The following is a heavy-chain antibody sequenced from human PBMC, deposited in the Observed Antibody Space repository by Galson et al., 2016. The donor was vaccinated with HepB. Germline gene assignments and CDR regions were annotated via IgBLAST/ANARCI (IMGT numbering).Heavy chain of an antibody. CDR2: IRGSGGNT. Sequence: SLRLSCAASGFAISSTAMNWVRQAPGKGLEWVSVIRGSGGNTYYADSVMGRFTISRDNSKNTLYLRMNSLRAEDTAIYYCAKDIPPRGHDAFDIWGRGTMVTVSS. J-gene: IGHJ3*02. CDR3: AKDIPPRGHDAFDI. CDR1: GFAISSTA. V-gene: IGHV3-23*01. D-gene: IGHD2-21*01.